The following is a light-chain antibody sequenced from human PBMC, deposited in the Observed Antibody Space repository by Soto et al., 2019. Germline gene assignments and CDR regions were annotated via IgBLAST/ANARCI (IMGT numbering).Light chain of an antibody. CDR3: QQYYSDSWT. CDR2: AAS. CDR1: QGISSY. J-gene: IGKJ1*01. V-gene: IGKV1-8*01. Sequence: AIRMTQSPSSFSASTGDRVTITCRASQGISSYLAWYQQKPGKAPKLLIYAASTLQSGVPSRFSGSGSGTDFTLTISCLQSEDFATYYCQQYYSDSWTFGQGTKV.